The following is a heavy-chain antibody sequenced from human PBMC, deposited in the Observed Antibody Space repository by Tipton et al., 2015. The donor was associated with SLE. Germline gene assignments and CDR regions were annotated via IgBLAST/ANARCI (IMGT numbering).Heavy chain of an antibody. CDR1: GGYICSGGYY. D-gene: IGHD1-26*01. CDR3: ARCSGSFPFDY. CDR2: INHSGST. Sequence: TLSLTCTVSGGYICSGGYYWRLIRQHPGRGLEWIGEINHSGSTNYNPSLKSRVTISVDTSKNQFSLKLSSVTAADTAVYYCARCSGSFPFDYWGQGTLVTVSS. V-gene: IGHV4-31*03. J-gene: IGHJ4*02.